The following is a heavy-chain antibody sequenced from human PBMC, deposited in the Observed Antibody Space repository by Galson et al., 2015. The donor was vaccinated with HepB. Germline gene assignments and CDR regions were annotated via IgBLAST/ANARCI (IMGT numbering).Heavy chain of an antibody. Sequence: SVKVSCKASGYTFTSYGISWVRQAPGQGLEWMGWISAYNGNTNYAQKLKGRVTMTTDTSTSTAYMELRSLRSDDTAVYYCATRGRDGYDLGKFDYWGQGTLVTVSS. CDR1: GYTFTSYG. V-gene: IGHV1-18*01. J-gene: IGHJ4*02. CDR3: ATRGRDGYDLGKFDY. D-gene: IGHD5-24*01. CDR2: ISAYNGNT.